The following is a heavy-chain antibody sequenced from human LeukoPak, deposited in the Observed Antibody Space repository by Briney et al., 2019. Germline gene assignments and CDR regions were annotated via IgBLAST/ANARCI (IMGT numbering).Heavy chain of an antibody. D-gene: IGHD2-15*01. Sequence: PSETLSLTCTVSGGSISSSSYCWGWIRQPPGKGLEWIGSICFSGSTYSNPSRKSRVTISVAPSEKQFSLKLSSVTAADTAVYYCARHGANCSGGSCYSVPSYYYGMDVWGQGTTVTVSS. CDR1: GGSISSSSYC. J-gene: IGHJ6*02. CDR2: ICFSGST. V-gene: IGHV4-39*01. CDR3: ARHGANCSGGSCYSVPSYYYGMDV.